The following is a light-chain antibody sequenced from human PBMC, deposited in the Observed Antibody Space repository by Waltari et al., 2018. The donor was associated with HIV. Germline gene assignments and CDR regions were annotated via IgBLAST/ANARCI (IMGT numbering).Light chain of an antibody. CDR1: SPDISGYDY. J-gene: IGLJ1*01. CDR2: EVV. Sequence: QSALTPPPSASGSLGQSVPISCTGTSPDISGYDYVSWYQQHPGKAPKLLIYEVVKRHWCVPDRWSSSRFDNYSSLTVSGLQPENVSIYYCSSDSAFNTPHVFATGTKVTVL. CDR3: SSDSAFNTPHV. V-gene: IGLV2-8*01.